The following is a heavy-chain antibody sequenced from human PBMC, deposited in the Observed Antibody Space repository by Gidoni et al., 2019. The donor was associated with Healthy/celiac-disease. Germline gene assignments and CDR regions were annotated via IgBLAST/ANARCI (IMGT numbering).Heavy chain of an antibody. V-gene: IGHV1-2*04. CDR2: NNPNSGGT. D-gene: IGHD2-15*01. CDR3: AREGYCSGGSCYPVRYGMDV. J-gene: IGHJ6*02. Sequence: QVQLVQSGAEVKKPGASVKVSCKASGYTFTGYYMHWVRQAPGQGLEWMGWNNPNSGGTNYAQKFQGWVTMTRDTSISTAYMELSRLRSDDTAVYYCAREGYCSGGSCYPVRYGMDVWGQGTTVTVSS. CDR1: GYTFTGYY.